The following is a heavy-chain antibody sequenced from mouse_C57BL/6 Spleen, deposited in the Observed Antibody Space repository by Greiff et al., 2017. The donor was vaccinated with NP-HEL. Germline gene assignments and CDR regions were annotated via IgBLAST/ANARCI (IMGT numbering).Heavy chain of an antibody. CDR1: GFTFNTYA. Sequence: DVKLVESGGGLVQPKGSLKLSCAASGFTFNTYAMHWVRQAPGKGLEWVARIRSKSSNYATYYADSVKDRFTISRDDSQSMLYLQMSNLKTEDTAMYYCVRGGDYYYGSLFAYWGQGTLVTVSA. J-gene: IGHJ3*01. CDR3: VRGGDYYYGSLFAY. CDR2: IRSKSSNYAT. D-gene: IGHD1-1*01. V-gene: IGHV10-3*01.